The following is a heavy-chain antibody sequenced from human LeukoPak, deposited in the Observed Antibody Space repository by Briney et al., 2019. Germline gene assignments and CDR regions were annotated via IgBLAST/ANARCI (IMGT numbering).Heavy chain of an antibody. CDR1: GFTFSSYS. Sequence: PGGSLRLSCAASGFTFSSYSMNWVRQAPGKGLEWVSYISSSSSTIYYADSVKGRFTISRDNAKNSLYLQMNSLRAEDTAVYYCARGFRRWHPSAGDAFDIWGQGTMVTVSS. J-gene: IGHJ3*02. CDR3: ARGFRRWHPSAGDAFDI. D-gene: IGHD4-23*01. CDR2: ISSSSSTI. V-gene: IGHV3-48*01.